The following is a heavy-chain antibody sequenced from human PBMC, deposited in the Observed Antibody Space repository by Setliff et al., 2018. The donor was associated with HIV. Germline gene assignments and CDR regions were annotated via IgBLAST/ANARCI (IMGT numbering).Heavy chain of an antibody. V-gene: IGHV1-46*01. J-gene: IGHJ4*02. Sequence: AASVKVSCKASGYTFTSYYMHWVRQAPGQGLEWMGIINPSGGSTSYAQRFQGRVTMTRDTSTSTVYMELSSLRSEDTAVYYCARDPGYSTSWYYFDYWGQGTLVTVSS. D-gene: IGHD6-13*01. CDR1: GYTFTSYY. CDR2: INPSGGST. CDR3: ARDPGYSTSWYYFDY.